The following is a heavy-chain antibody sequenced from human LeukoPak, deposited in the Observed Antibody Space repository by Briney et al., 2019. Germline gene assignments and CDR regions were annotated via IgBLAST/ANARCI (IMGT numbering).Heavy chain of an antibody. CDR3: ARLDKYYFDY. CDR2: IHHGGSN. D-gene: IGHD1-1*01. V-gene: IGHV4-4*02. CDR1: GGSISSRNW. J-gene: IGHJ4*02. Sequence: SETLSLTCAVSGGSISSRNWWSWVRQPLGKGLEWIGEIHHGGSNNYNPSLKSRVTISVDTSKNQFSLKLSSVTAADTAVYYCARLDKYYFDYWGQGTLVTVSS.